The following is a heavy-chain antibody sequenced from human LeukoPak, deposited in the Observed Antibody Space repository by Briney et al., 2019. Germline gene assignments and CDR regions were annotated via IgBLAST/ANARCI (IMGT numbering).Heavy chain of an antibody. V-gene: IGHV3-53*01. D-gene: IGHD1-26*01. CDR3: ARDKSGSYFGYYYMDV. Sequence: GGSLRLSCAASGFTVSSNYMSWVRQAPGKGLERVSVIYSGGSTYYADSVKGRFTISRDNSKNTLYLQMNSLRAEDTAVYYCARDKSGSYFGYYYMDVWGKGTTVTVSS. CDR1: GFTVSSNY. CDR2: IYSGGST. J-gene: IGHJ6*03.